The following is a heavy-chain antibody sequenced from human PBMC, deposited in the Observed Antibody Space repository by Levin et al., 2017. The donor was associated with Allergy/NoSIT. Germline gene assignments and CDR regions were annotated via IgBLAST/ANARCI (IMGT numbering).Heavy chain of an antibody. CDR2: ISGSGGST. D-gene: IGHD6-13*01. CDR3: AKDDGIYSSSLY. Sequence: LSLTCAASGFTFSSYAMSWVRQAPGKGLEWVSAISGSGGSTYYADSVKGRFTISRDNSKNTLYLQMNSLRAEDTAVYYCAKDDGIYSSSLYWGQGTLVTVSS. J-gene: IGHJ4*02. CDR1: GFTFSSYA. V-gene: IGHV3-23*01.